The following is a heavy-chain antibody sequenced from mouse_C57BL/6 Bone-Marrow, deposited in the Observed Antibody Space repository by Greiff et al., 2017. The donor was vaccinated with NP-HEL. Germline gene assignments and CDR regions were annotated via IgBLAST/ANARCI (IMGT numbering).Heavy chain of an antibody. CDR3: TTGGSSPYAMDY. J-gene: IGHJ4*01. CDR2: IDPENGDT. CDR1: GFNIKDDY. D-gene: IGHD1-1*01. Sequence: EVQRVESGAELVRPGASVKLSCTVSGFNIKDDYMHWVKQRPEQGLEWIGWIDPENGDTEYASKFQGKATITADTSSNTAYLQLSSLTSEYTAVYYCTTGGSSPYAMDYWGQGTSVTVSS. V-gene: IGHV14-4*01.